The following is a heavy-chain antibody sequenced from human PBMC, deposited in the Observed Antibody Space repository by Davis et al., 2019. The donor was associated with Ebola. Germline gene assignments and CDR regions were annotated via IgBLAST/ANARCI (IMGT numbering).Heavy chain of an antibody. J-gene: IGHJ4*02. CDR3: ARDLLVGAPDYFDY. Sequence: PGGSLRLSCAAPGFTLSSYPMHWVRQAPGKGLAWVAVISYDGTIKDYADSVKGRFTISRDTSKNTLYLQMDSLRAEDTAVYYCARDLLVGAPDYFDYWGQGTLVTLSS. V-gene: IGHV3-30-3*01. D-gene: IGHD2-8*02. CDR2: ISYDGTIK. CDR1: GFTLSSYP.